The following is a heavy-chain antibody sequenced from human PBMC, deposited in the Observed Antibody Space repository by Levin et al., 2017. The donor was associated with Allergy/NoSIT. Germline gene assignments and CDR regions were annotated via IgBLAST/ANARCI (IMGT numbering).Heavy chain of an antibody. CDR3: AKDEGMAVAGTLIDY. D-gene: IGHD6-19*01. V-gene: IGHV3-43*01. Sequence: GGSLRLSCAASGFTFDDYTMHWVRQAPGKGLEWVSLISWDGGSTYYADSVKGRFTISRDNSKNSLYLQMNSLRTEDTALYYCAKDEGMAVAGTLIDYWGQGTLVTVSS. CDR2: ISWDGGST. CDR1: GFTFDDYT. J-gene: IGHJ4*02.